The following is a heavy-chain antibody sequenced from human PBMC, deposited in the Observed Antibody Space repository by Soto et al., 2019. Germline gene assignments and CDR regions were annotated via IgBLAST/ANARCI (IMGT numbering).Heavy chain of an antibody. V-gene: IGHV3-23*01. CDR1: GFTFSSYA. CDR2: ISGTGGRT. J-gene: IGHJ4*02. D-gene: IGHD3-9*01. CDR3: AKADRPYYEILTGPDY. Sequence: EVQLLDSGGGLVQPGGSLRHSCATSGFTFSSYAMCWVRQAPGKGLEWVSAISGTGGRTYYADSVKGRFTISRDNSKNTLYLPMSSLRAEDTAVYYCAKADRPYYEILTGPDYWGQGTLVTVSS.